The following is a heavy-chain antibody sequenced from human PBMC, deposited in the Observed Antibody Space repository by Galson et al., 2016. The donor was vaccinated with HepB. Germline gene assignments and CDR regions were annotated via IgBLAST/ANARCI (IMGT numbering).Heavy chain of an antibody. D-gene: IGHD3-16*01. Sequence: SLRLSCAASGFTFSNYWMHWVRQAPGKGLVWVSSINTDGRSTSYADSVKGRFTISRDNAKNTLYLQMDSLRAEDTAVYYCASDYTGLLYWGQGTLVTVSS. V-gene: IGHV3-74*01. CDR1: GFTFSNYW. CDR3: ASDYTGLLY. J-gene: IGHJ4*02. CDR2: INTDGRST.